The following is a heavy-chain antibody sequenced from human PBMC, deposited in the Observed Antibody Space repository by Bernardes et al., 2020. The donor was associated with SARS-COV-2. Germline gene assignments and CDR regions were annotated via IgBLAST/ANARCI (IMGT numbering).Heavy chain of an antibody. CDR2: INPGDSGT. J-gene: IGHJ6*02. CDR3: ARHGYCSTSSCPMDI. V-gene: IGHV5-51*01. D-gene: IGHD2-2*03. CDR1: EYNFALYW. Sequence: GASLKISCETSEYNFALYWIAWVRQMPGKGLEWMGVINPGDSGTTYSPSFQGQVTISADTSTNTAFLQWSSLKASDSATYFCARHGYCSTSSCPMDIWGQGTTVTVSS.